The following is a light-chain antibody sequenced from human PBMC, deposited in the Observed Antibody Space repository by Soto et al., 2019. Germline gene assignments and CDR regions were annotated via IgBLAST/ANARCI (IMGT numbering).Light chain of an antibody. J-gene: IGKJ1*01. V-gene: IGKV1-5*01. CDR1: QSISSW. CDR3: QQYNSYSPKT. Sequence: DIQMTQSPSTLSASVGDRVTITCRASQSISSWLAWYQQKPGKAPKVLIYDASSLESGVPSRFSGSGSGTEFTLTISSLQPDDFATYYCQQYNSYSPKTFGQGTKVEI. CDR2: DAS.